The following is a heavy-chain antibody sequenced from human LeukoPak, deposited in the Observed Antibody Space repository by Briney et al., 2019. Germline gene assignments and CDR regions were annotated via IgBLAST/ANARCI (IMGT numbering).Heavy chain of an antibody. CDR3: ARSAAAGYHYGMDV. D-gene: IGHD6-13*01. Sequence: SETLSLTCTVSGGSVSSGSYYWSWIRQPPGKGLEWIGYIYYSGSTNYNPSLKSQVTISVDTSKNQFSLKLSSVTAADTAVYYCARSAAAGYHYGMDVWGKGTTVTVSS. J-gene: IGHJ6*04. V-gene: IGHV4-61*01. CDR1: GGSVSSGSYY. CDR2: IYYSGST.